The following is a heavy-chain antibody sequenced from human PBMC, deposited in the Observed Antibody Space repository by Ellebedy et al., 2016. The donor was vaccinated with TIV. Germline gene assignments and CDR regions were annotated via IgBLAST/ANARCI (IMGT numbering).Heavy chain of an antibody. CDR2: IKQDGSEK. CDR1: GITFSNTW. D-gene: IGHD1-26*01. V-gene: IGHV3-7*03. CDR3: ARPPPGSRKLLFEY. J-gene: IGHJ4*02. Sequence: GGSLRLXCAVSGITFSNTWMSWVRQAPGKGLEWVANIKQDGSEKYYVDSVKGRFTISRDNAKKSVFLQINSLTDEDTAVYFCARPPPGSRKLLFEYWGQGVLVTVSS.